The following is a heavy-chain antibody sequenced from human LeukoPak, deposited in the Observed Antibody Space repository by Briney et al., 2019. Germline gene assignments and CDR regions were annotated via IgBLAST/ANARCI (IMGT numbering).Heavy chain of an antibody. D-gene: IGHD5-24*01. V-gene: IGHV3-30*18. CDR2: ISYDGSNK. CDR3: AKGPGEMATLAFDI. CDR1: GFTFSSYG. J-gene: IGHJ3*02. Sequence: GGSLRLSCAASGFTFSSYGMHWVRQAPGKGLERVAVISYDGSNKYYADSVKGRFTISRDNSKNTLYLQMNSLRAEDTAVYYCAKGPGEMATLAFDIWGQGTMVTVSS.